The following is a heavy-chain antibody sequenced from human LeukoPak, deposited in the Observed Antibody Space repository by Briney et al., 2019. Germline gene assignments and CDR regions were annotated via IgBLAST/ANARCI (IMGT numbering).Heavy chain of an antibody. V-gene: IGHV4-59*08. CDR2: IYYSGST. Sequence: LETLSLTCTVSGGSISSYYWSWIRQPPGKGLEWIGHIYYSGSTNYNPSLKSRVTISVDTSKNQFSLKLSSVTAADTAVYYCARLREEYLVDYWGQGALVTVSS. J-gene: IGHJ4*02. CDR3: ARLREEYLVDY. D-gene: IGHD1-26*01. CDR1: GGSISSYY.